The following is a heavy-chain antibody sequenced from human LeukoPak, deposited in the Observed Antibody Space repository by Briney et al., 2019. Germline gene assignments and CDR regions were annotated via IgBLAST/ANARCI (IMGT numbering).Heavy chain of an antibody. CDR3: ARGRGMEYSSSSDAFDI. CDR2: IIPIFGTA. D-gene: IGHD6-6*01. Sequence: ASVKVSCTASGGTFSSYAISWVRQAPGQGLEWMGGIIPIFGTANYAQKFQGRVTITADESTSTAYMELSSLRSEDTAVYYCARGRGMEYSSSSDAFDIWGQGTMVTVSS. V-gene: IGHV1-69*13. CDR1: GGTFSSYA. J-gene: IGHJ3*02.